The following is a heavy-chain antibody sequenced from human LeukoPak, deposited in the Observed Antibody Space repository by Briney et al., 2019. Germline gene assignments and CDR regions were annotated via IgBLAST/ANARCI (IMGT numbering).Heavy chain of an antibody. CDR3: ARANIVVVPAADYYYYYYMDV. D-gene: IGHD2-2*01. CDR2: MNPNSGNT. V-gene: IGHV1-8*01. Sequence: ASVKVSCKASGYTFTSYDINWVRQATGQGLEWMGWMNPNSGNTGYAQKFQGRVTMTRNTSISTAYMELSSLRSEDTAVYYCARANIVVVPAADYYYYYYMDVWGKGTTVTVSS. J-gene: IGHJ6*03. CDR1: GYTFTSYD.